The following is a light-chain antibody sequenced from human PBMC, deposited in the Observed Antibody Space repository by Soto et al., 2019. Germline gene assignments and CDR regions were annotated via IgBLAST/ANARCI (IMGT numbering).Light chain of an antibody. CDR2: EDY. CDR3: QSYGNSNLWV. V-gene: IGLV6-57*01. J-gene: IGLJ3*02. Sequence: NFMLTQPHSVSESPGKTVTISCTRSSGSIASYYVQWFQQRPGTSPTTVIYEDYQRPSGVPDRFSGSIDSSSNSASLTISRPETEGEADYYCQSYGNSNLWVFGGGTKLTVL. CDR1: SGSIASYY.